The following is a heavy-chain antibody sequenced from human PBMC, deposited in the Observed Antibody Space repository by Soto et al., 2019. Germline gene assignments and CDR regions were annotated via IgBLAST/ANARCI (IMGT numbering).Heavy chain of an antibody. Sequence: GGSLRLSCTASGFTFGDYTMHWVRQAPGKGLEWVSSISSSSSNIYYADSVKGRFTISRDNAKNSLYLQMNSLRAEDTAVYYCARPVSYSNYFDDSGMDVWGQGTTVTAP. CDR2: ISSSSSNI. J-gene: IGHJ6*02. CDR3: ARPVSYSNYFDDSGMDV. V-gene: IGHV3-21*01. CDR1: GFTFGDYT. D-gene: IGHD4-4*01.